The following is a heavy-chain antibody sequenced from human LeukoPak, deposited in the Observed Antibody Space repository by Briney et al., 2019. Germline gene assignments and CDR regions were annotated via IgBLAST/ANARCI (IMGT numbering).Heavy chain of an antibody. V-gene: IGHV1-69*04. J-gene: IGHJ4*02. Sequence: GASVKVSCKASGYTFTSYGISWVRQAPGQGLEWMGRIIPILGIANYAQKFQGRVTITADKSTSTAYMELSSLRSEDTAVYYCASNIVVVTAMQGFDYWGQGTLVTVSS. CDR2: IIPILGIA. CDR1: GYTFTSYG. D-gene: IGHD2-21*02. CDR3: ASNIVVVTAMQGFDY.